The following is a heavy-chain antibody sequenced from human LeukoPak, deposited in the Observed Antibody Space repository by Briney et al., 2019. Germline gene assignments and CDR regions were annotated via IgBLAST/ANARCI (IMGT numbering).Heavy chain of an antibody. CDR3: ARERVLGGTQSNTEYFQH. Sequence: GAAVKVSWKASGYTFTGYYVHWVGQDPGEGLEGIGWIYPNSGGSNYAQKLQGRVTMTRDTSFSTAYMELSRLRSDDTAVYYCARERVLGGTQSNTEYFQHWGQGTLVTVSS. J-gene: IGHJ1*01. D-gene: IGHD1-1*01. V-gene: IGHV1-2*02. CDR1: GYTFTGYY. CDR2: IYPNSGGS.